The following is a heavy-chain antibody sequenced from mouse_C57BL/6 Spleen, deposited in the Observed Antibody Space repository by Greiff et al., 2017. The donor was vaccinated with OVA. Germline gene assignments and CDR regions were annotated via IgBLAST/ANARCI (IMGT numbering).Heavy chain of an antibody. J-gene: IGHJ4*01. V-gene: IGHV2-2*01. CDR2: IWSGGST. CDR1: GFSLTSYG. D-gene: IGHD2-4*01. CDR3: ARGGDYDRNAMDY. Sequence: VKLVESGPGLVQPSQSLSITCTVSGFSLTSYGVHWVRQSPGKGLEWLGVIWSGGSTDYNAAFISRLSISKDNSKSQVFFKMNSLQADDTAIYYCARGGDYDRNAMDYWGQGTSVTVSS.